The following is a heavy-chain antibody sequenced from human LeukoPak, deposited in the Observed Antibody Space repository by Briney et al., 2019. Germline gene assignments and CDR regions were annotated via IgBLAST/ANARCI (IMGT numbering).Heavy chain of an antibody. Sequence: ASVKVSCKASGYTFTGYYMHWVRQAPGQGLEWMGWINPNSGGTNYAQKFQGRVTMTRDTSISTAYMELSRPRSDDTAVYYCARDGVGIVVVPAEDWFDPWGQGTLVTVSS. V-gene: IGHV1-2*02. CDR2: INPNSGGT. CDR1: GYTFTGYY. J-gene: IGHJ5*02. CDR3: ARDGVGIVVVPAEDWFDP. D-gene: IGHD2-2*01.